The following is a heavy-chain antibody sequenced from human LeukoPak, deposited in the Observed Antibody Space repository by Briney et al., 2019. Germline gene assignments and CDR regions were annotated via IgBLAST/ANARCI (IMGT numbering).Heavy chain of an antibody. J-gene: IGHJ4*02. CDR2: IIPIFGTA. CDR1: GGTFSSYA. Sequence: SVKVSCKASGGTFSSYAISWVRQPPGQGLEWMGGIIPIFGTANYAQKFQGRVTITTDESTSTAYMELSSLRSEDTAVYYCASSRGYSYGRIDYWGQGTLVTVSS. V-gene: IGHV1-69*05. D-gene: IGHD5-18*01. CDR3: ASSRGYSYGRIDY.